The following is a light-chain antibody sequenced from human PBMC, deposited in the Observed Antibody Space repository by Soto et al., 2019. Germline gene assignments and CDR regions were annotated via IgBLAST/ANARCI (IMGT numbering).Light chain of an antibody. CDR1: NVGDKY. Sequence: SYELTQPPSVSVSPGQTASITCSGNNVGDKYVCWYQQKPGQAPVLVIYQDTKRPSGIPERVSGSNSGNAATLTISGTQAMDEADYYCQAWDSNTVVFGGGTKLTVL. CDR2: QDT. J-gene: IGLJ2*01. CDR3: QAWDSNTVV. V-gene: IGLV3-1*01.